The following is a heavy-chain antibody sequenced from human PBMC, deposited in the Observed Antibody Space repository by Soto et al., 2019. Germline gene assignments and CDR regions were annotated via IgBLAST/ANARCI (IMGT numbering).Heavy chain of an antibody. Sequence: EVQLLESGGGLVQPGGSLRLSCAASGFTFSSYAMSWVRQAPGKGLEWVSAISGSGGSTYYADSVKGRFTISRDNSKNTLYLQMNSLRAEDTAVYYWAKTIGTEDDFWSGYYPNYSFDYGAREPWSPSPQ. J-gene: IGHJ4*02. CDR1: GFTFSSYA. CDR2: ISGSGGST. D-gene: IGHD3-3*01. V-gene: IGHV3-23*01. CDR3: AKTIGTEDDFWSGYYPNYSFDY.